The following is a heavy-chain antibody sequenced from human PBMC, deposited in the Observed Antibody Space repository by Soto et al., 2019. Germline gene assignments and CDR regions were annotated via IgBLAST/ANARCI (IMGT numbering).Heavy chain of an antibody. J-gene: IGHJ3*02. V-gene: IGHV1-18*01. CDR2: ISAYNGNT. CDR1: GYTFTSYG. CDR3: ARSRYYYDSSGYYSAAFDI. D-gene: IGHD3-22*01. Sequence: ASVKVSCKASGYTFTSYGISWVRQAPGQGLEWMGWISAYNGNTNYAQKLQGRVTMTTDTSTSTAYMELRSLRSGDTAVYYCARSRYYYDSSGYYSAAFDIWGQGTMVTVSS.